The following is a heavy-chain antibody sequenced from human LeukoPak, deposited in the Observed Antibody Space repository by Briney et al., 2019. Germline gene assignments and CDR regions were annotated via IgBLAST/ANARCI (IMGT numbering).Heavy chain of an antibody. CDR1: GGSISSYY. CDR3: ARVGRGYDYVWGSNRSLGY. Sequence: SETLSLTCTVSGGSISSYYWSWIRQPPGKGLEWIGYIYYGGSTNYNPSLKSRVTISVDTSKNQFSLKLSSVTAADTAVYYCARVGRGYDYVWGSNRSLGYWGQGTLVTVSS. V-gene: IGHV4-59*08. CDR2: IYYGGST. D-gene: IGHD3-16*01. J-gene: IGHJ4*02.